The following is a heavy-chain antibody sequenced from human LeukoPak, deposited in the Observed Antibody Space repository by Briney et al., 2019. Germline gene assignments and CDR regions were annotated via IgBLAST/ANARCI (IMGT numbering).Heavy chain of an antibody. CDR3: ARRYGDTQSPRIGVWFDP. CDR1: GFTFSSYN. CDR2: ITSGSSYI. D-gene: IGHD4-17*01. Sequence: GGSLRLSCAASGFTFSSYNMNWVRQAPGKGLEWVSSITSGSSYIYYADSVKGRFTISRDNAKNSLYLQMNSLRAEDTAVYYCARRYGDTQSPRIGVWFDPWGQGTLVTVSS. V-gene: IGHV3-21*01. J-gene: IGHJ5*02.